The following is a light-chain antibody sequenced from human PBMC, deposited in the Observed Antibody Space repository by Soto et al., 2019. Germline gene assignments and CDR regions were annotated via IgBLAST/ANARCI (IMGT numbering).Light chain of an antibody. Sequence: QSALTQPRSVSASPGQSVTISCTGTRSDVGGYNYVSWYQHHPGKAPKLMIYGVSARPSGVPDRFSGSKSGNTASLTISGLQAEDEAGYYCCSYAGTPYVFGTGTKVTVL. CDR1: RSDVGGYNY. CDR3: CSYAGTPYV. V-gene: IGLV2-11*01. J-gene: IGLJ1*01. CDR2: GVS.